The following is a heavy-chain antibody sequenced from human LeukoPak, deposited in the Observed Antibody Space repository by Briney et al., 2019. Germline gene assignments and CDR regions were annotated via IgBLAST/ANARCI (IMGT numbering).Heavy chain of an antibody. CDR3: ARDRPDVDTAMDY. CDR1: GGTFSSET. CDR2: ISAYNGNT. V-gene: IGHV1-18*01. J-gene: IGHJ4*02. D-gene: IGHD5-18*01. Sequence: ASVKVSCKASGGTFSSETISWVRQAPGQGLEWMGWISAYNGNTNYAQKLQGRVTMTTDTSTSTAYMELRSLRSDDTAVYYCARDRPDVDTAMDYWGQGSLVAVSS.